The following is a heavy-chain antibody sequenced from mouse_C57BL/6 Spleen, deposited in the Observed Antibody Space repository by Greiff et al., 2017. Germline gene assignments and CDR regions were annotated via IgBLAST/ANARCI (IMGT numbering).Heavy chain of an antibody. J-gene: IGHJ1*03. D-gene: IGHD1-1*01. V-gene: IGHV1-69*01. CDR1: GYTFTSYW. CDR2: IDPSDSYT. CDR3: AREILRYFV. Sequence: QVQLQQPGAELVMPGASVKLSCKASGYTFTSYWMHWVKQRPGQGLEWIGEIDPSDSYTNYNQKFKGKSTLTVDKSSSTAYMQLSSLTSEDSAVYYCAREILRYFVWGTGTTVTVSS.